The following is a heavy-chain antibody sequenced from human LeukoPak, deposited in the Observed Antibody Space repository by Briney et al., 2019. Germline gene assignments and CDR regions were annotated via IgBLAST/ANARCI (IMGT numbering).Heavy chain of an antibody. D-gene: IGHD6-19*01. CDR1: GGSIGSYY. J-gene: IGHJ4*02. Sequence: SETLSLTCTVSGGSIGSYYWSWIRQPPGKGLEWIGYIYYSGSTNYNPSLKSRVTISVDTSKNQFSLKLSSVTAADTAVYYCARADSYSSGWYGGLDYWGQGTLVTVSS. V-gene: IGHV4-59*01. CDR3: ARADSYSSGWYGGLDY. CDR2: IYYSGST.